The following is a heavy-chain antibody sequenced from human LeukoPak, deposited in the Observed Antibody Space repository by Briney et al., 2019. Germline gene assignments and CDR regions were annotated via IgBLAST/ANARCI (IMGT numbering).Heavy chain of an antibody. CDR2: IYYSGST. D-gene: IGHD3-22*01. V-gene: IGHV4-39*07. J-gene: IGHJ4*02. CDR1: GGSISSSSYY. Sequence: SEALSLTCTVSGGSISSSSYYWGWIRQPPGKGLEWIGSIYYSGSTYYNPSLKSRVTISVDTSKNQFSLKLSSVTAADTAVYYCARANYYDSSGPFDYWGQGTLVTVSS. CDR3: ARANYYDSSGPFDY.